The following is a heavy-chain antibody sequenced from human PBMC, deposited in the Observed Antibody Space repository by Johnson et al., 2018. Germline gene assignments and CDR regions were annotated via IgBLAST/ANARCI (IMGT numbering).Heavy chain of an antibody. CDR2: IWYDGSNK. D-gene: IGHD3-10*01. V-gene: IGHV3-33*01. J-gene: IGHJ6*02. CDR3: ARAGGSGSYSPYYYGMDV. Sequence: QVQLVESGGGVVQXGRSXRLXCAASGFTFSSYGMHWVRQAPGKGLEWVAVIWYDGSNKYYADSVKGRFTISRDNSKNTLYLQMNSLRAEDTAVYYCARAGGSGSYSPYYYGMDVWGQGTTVTVSS. CDR1: GFTFSSYG.